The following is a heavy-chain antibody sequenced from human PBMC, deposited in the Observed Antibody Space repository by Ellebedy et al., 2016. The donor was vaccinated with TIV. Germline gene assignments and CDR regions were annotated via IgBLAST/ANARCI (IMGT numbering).Heavy chain of an antibody. Sequence: GGSLRLSCVASGFTFSSYWMSWVRQAPGKGLEYVSAISSNGGSTYYADSVKGRFTISRDNSKNTLYLQMSSLRGEDTAVYYCVKVDPPTVTFFYFDSWGQGTLVTVSS. V-gene: IGHV3-64D*09. CDR1: GFTFSSYW. D-gene: IGHD4-17*01. J-gene: IGHJ4*02. CDR2: ISSNGGST. CDR3: VKVDPPTVTFFYFDS.